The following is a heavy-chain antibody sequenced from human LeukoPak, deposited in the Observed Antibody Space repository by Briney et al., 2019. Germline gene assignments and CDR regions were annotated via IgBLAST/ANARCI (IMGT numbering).Heavy chain of an antibody. CDR1: GFTFSSYG. V-gene: IGHV3-30*18. Sequence: GGSLRLSCAASGFTFSSYGMHWVRQAPGKGLEWVAVISYDGSNKYYADSVKGRFTISRDNSKNTLYLQMNSLRAEDTAIYYCAQGLRGYYDSSGYPNWGQGTLVTVSS. CDR3: AQGLRGYYDSSGYPN. D-gene: IGHD3-22*01. J-gene: IGHJ4*02. CDR2: ISYDGSNK.